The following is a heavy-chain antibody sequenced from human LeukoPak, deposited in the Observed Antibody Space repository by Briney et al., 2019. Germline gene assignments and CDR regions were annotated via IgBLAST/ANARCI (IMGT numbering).Heavy chain of an antibody. Sequence: ASVKVSCKASGYTFTSYAMHWVRQAPGQRLEWMGWINAGNGNTKYSQKFQGRVTITRDTSASTAYMELSSLRSEDTAVYYCAVGLLTAMVNDYWDQGTLVTVSS. J-gene: IGHJ4*02. CDR2: INAGNGNT. CDR1: GYTFTSYA. D-gene: IGHD5-18*01. CDR3: AVGLLTAMVNDY. V-gene: IGHV1-3*01.